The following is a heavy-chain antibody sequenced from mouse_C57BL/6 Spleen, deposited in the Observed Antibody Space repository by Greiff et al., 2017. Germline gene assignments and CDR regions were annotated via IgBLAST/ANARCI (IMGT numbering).Heavy chain of an antibody. V-gene: IGHV1-77*01. CDR2: IGPGSGST. Sequence: VKLQESGAELVKPGASVKISCKASGYTFTDYYINWVKQRPGQGLEWIGKIGPGSGSTYYNEKFKGKATLTAAKSSSTAYMQLSSLTSEDSAVYFCARRQVYYGNYDYAMDYWGQGTSVTVSS. CDR1: GYTFTDYY. CDR3: ARRQVYYGNYDYAMDY. J-gene: IGHJ4*01. D-gene: IGHD2-1*01.